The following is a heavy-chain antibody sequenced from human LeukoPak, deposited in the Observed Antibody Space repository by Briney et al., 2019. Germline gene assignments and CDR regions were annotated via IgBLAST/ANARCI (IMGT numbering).Heavy chain of an antibody. Sequence: SVKVSCKASGGTFSSYTISWVRQAPGQGLEWMGRIIPILGIANYAQKFQGRVTITADKSTSTAYMELGSLRSEDTAVYYCARDYSRDLNAFDIWGQGTMVTVSS. J-gene: IGHJ3*02. CDR1: GGTFSSYT. CDR3: ARDYSRDLNAFDI. CDR2: IIPILGIA. D-gene: IGHD3-22*01. V-gene: IGHV1-69*04.